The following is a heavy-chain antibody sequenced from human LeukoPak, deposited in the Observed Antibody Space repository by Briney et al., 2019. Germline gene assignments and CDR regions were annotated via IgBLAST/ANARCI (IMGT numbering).Heavy chain of an antibody. CDR2: IIPIFGTA. CDR3: ARGDSNYTYYYYYYMDV. Sequence: SVKVSCKASGGTFSSYAISWVRQAPGQGLEWMGGIIPIFGTANYARKFQGRVTITTDESTSTAYMELSSLRSEDTAVYYCARGDSNYTYYYYYYMDVWGKGTTVTVSS. J-gene: IGHJ6*03. CDR1: GGTFSSYA. D-gene: IGHD4-11*01. V-gene: IGHV1-69*05.